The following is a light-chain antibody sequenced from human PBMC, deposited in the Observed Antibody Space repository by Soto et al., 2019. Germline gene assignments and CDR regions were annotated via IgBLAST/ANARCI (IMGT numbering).Light chain of an antibody. J-gene: IGKJ2*01. CDR1: QSIDRW. CDR2: DAS. Sequence: DIQMTQSPSTLSASVGDRVTITCRASQSIDRWLAWYQQKPGKAPKLLIFDASALASGVPSRFSGSGSGTEFTLTISSLQPDDFATYYCQQCSSYLYTVGQGTKVDIK. CDR3: QQCSSYLYT. V-gene: IGKV1-5*01.